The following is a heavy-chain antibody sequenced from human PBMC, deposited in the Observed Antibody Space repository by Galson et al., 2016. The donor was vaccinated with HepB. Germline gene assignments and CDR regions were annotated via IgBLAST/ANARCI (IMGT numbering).Heavy chain of an antibody. D-gene: IGHD6-19*01. CDR3: ATGVVVAGRMYYYYMDV. Sequence: SETLSLTCNVSGASISGTNYYWGWIRQSPGRGLEWIGSIYYTGSTNYNPSLESRVTIPVDTSKNHLSLSLSSVTAADTAVYYCATGVVVAGRMYYYYMDVWGKGTSVTVSS. CDR1: GASISGTNYY. CDR2: IYYTGST. V-gene: IGHV4-39*01. J-gene: IGHJ6*03.